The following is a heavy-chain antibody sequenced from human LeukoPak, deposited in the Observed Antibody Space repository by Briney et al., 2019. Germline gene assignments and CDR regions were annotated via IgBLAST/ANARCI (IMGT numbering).Heavy chain of an antibody. V-gene: IGHV3-53*01. D-gene: IGHD6-13*01. CDR2: IFSGGST. CDR1: GFTFSSYS. Sequence: GGSLRLSCAASGFTFSSYSMSWVRQAPGKGLECVAVIFSGGSTYYGDSVKGRFTISRDNSRNTLYLQMNSLRAEDTAVYYCARAPYSSSIDYWGQGTLVTVSS. CDR3: ARAPYSSSIDY. J-gene: IGHJ4*02.